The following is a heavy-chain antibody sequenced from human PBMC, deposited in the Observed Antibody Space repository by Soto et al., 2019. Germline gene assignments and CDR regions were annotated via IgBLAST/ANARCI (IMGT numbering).Heavy chain of an antibody. J-gene: IGHJ6*02. CDR3: AADRSVAGTGPYYYYGMDV. CDR1: RFTFTSPA. D-gene: IGHD6-19*01. V-gene: IGHV1-58*01. Sequence: GASLKVSCQPSRFTFTSPAVQWLRQAGGQRRDGLGWIVDGSGNTNYAQKFQERVTITRDMSTSTAYMKLSSLRSEDMAVDYCAADRSVAGTGPYYYYGMDVWGRGTTVTVSS. CDR2: IVDGSGNT.